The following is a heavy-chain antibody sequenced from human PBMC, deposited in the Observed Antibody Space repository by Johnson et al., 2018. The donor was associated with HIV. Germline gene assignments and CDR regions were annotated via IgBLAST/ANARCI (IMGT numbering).Heavy chain of an antibody. J-gene: IGHJ3*02. V-gene: IGHV3-20*04. D-gene: IGHD3-3*01. Sequence: VQLVESGGGVVRPGGSLRLSCSASGFSFDDYGMSWVRQAPGKGLEWVSGINWNGGSTGYADSVKGRFTISRDNAKNSLYLQMNSLRAEDTALYYCARRGFGTASDAFDMWGQGTMVIVSS. CDR1: GFSFDDYG. CDR2: INWNGGST. CDR3: ARRGFGTASDAFDM.